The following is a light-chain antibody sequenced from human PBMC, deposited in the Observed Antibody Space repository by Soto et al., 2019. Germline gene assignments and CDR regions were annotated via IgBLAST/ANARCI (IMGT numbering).Light chain of an antibody. CDR2: GAS. V-gene: IGKV3-15*01. CDR3: QQYSDWPLT. Sequence: EIVMTQSPATLSVSPGERATLSCRASQTLYNNLAWYQQKLGQAPRILIYGASARATAIPARFSGSGSGTEFTLTISGLQSEDFAIYYCQQYSDWPLTFGGGTKVEIK. J-gene: IGKJ4*01. CDR1: QTLYNN.